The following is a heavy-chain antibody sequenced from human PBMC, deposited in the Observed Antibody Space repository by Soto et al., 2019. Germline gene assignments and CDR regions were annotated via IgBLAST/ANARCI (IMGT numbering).Heavy chain of an antibody. CDR2: INHSGST. V-gene: IGHV4-34*01. CDR1: GGSFSGYY. Sequence: QVQLQQWGAGLLKPSETLSLTCAVYGGSFSGYYWSWIRQPPGKGLAWMGEINHSGSTNYNPSLQRRVNISVDTSKNQFSLKLSSVNAAATAVYYCARGSQYCSSTSCYGWFDPWGQGTLVTVSS. J-gene: IGHJ5*02. CDR3: ARGSQYCSSTSCYGWFDP. D-gene: IGHD2-2*01.